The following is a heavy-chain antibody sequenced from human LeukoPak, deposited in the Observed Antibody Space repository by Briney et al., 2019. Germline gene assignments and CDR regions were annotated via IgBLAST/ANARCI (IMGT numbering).Heavy chain of an antibody. D-gene: IGHD3-22*01. CDR1: GFTFSTYV. V-gene: IGHV3-30*02. J-gene: IGHJ4*02. CDR2: IRYDGSNK. Sequence: GGSLRLSCAASGFTFSTYVMHGVRQAPGKGLEWVAFIRYDGSNKYYADSVKGRFTISRDNSENTLYLQMNSLRTEDTAVYYCVKRHYYDSGGYSFDYWGQGTLVTVSS. CDR3: VKRHYYDSGGYSFDY.